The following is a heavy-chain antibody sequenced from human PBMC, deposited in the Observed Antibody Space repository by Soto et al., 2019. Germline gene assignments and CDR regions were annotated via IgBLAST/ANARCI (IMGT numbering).Heavy chain of an antibody. J-gene: IGHJ4*02. CDR3: AKGDIVVVPAAPPMGY. V-gene: IGHV3-30*18. Sequence: QVQLVESGGGVVQPGRSLRLSCAASGFTFSSYGMHWVRQAPGKGLEWVAVISYDGSNKYFADSVKGRFTISRDNSKNTLYLQMNSLRAEDTAVYYCAKGDIVVVPAAPPMGYWGQGTLVTVSS. CDR2: ISYDGSNK. D-gene: IGHD2-2*01. CDR1: GFTFSSYG.